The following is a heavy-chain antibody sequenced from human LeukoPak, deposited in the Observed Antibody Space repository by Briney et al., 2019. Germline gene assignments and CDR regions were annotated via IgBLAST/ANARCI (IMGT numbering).Heavy chain of an antibody. Sequence: SETLSLTCTVSGGSISSYYWSWIRQPPGKGLEWIGYIYYSGSTNYDPSLKSRVTISVDTSKNQFSLKLSSVTAADTAVYYCARDFTAHNWNEPTFDPWGQGTLVTVSS. V-gene: IGHV4-59*12. D-gene: IGHD1-1*01. CDR1: GGSISSYY. CDR3: ARDFTAHNWNEPTFDP. CDR2: IYYSGST. J-gene: IGHJ5*02.